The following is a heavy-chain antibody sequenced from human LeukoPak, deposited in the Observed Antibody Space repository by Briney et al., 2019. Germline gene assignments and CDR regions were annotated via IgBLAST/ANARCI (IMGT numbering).Heavy chain of an antibody. Sequence: GGSLRLSCAASGFTFSSYAMSWVRQAPGKGLEWVSSISGSGGSTYYADSVKGRFTISRDNSKNTLYLQMNSLRGEDTAVYYCAKSKDRYGLFFFDYWGQGTLVTVSS. CDR1: GFTFSSYA. CDR3: AKSKDRYGLFFFDY. D-gene: IGHD5-18*01. CDR2: ISGSGGST. V-gene: IGHV3-23*01. J-gene: IGHJ4*02.